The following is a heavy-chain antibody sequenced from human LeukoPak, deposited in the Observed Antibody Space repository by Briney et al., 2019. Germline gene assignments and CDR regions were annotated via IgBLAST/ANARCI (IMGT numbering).Heavy chain of an antibody. J-gene: IGHJ4*02. CDR2: INHSGST. D-gene: IGHD3-10*01. Sequence: SETLSLTCAVYGGSFSGYYWSWIRQPPGKGLEWIGEINHSGSTNYNPSLKSRVTISVDTSKNQFSLKLSSVTAADTAVYYCARVGVRGVIPIDWGQGTLVTVSS. CDR3: ARVGVRGVIPID. V-gene: IGHV4-34*01. CDR1: GGSFSGYY.